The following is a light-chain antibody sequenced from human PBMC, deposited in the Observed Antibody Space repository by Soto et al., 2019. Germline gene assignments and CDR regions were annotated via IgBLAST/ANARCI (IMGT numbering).Light chain of an antibody. CDR2: GNS. CDR1: SSNIGAGYD. Sequence: QSVLTQPPSVSGAPGQRVTISCTGSSSNIGAGYDVHWYQQLPGTAPKLLIYGNSNRPSGVPDRFSGSKSGTSASLAITGFQAEDEADYYCQSYDSSLSGSRDVVFGGGTQLTVL. V-gene: IGLV1-40*01. CDR3: QSYDSSLSGSRDVV. J-gene: IGLJ2*01.